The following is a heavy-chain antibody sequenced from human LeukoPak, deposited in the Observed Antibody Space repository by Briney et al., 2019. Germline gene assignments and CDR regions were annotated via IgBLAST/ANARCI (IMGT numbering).Heavy chain of an antibody. V-gene: IGHV3-23*01. J-gene: IGHJ4*02. CDR2: ISGSGGST. Sequence: PGGSLRLSRAASGFTFSSSGMTWVRQAPGKGLEWVSAISGSGGSTHYPDSVKGRFTISRDNSKNTLYLQMNSLRAEDTAVYYCAKTGPYYFEFWGQGTLVTVSS. CDR1: GFTFSSSG. CDR3: AKTGPYYFEF.